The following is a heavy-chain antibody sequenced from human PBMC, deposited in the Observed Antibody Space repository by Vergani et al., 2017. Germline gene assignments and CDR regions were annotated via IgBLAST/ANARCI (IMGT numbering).Heavy chain of an antibody. CDR2: ISSSSSYI. V-gene: IGHV3-21*01. CDR1: GFPFSSYS. CDR3: ARALGDGTTMPFDY. J-gene: IGHJ4*02. D-gene: IGHD4-11*01. Sequence: EVQLVESGGGLVKPGGSLRLSCAASGFPFSSYSMNWVRQAPGKGLEWVSSISSSSSYIYYADSVKGRFTNSRDNAKNSLYLQMNSLRAEDTAVYYCARALGDGTTMPFDYWGQGTLVTVSS.